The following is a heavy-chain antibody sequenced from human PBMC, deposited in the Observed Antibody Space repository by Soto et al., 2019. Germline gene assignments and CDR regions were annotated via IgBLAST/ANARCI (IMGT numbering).Heavy chain of an antibody. J-gene: IGHJ4*02. D-gene: IGHD3-3*01. CDR2: ISGSSSMI. CDR1: CISLTPYE. Sequence: XVCLRLSCAACCISLTPYEMNWVRQAPGKGLEWISYISGSSSMIYYADSVKGRFTVSRDNAKNSLFLQMNSLRAEDTALYYCASDFWSEFWWGQRTPVTVSS. V-gene: IGHV3-48*03. CDR3: ASDFWSEFW.